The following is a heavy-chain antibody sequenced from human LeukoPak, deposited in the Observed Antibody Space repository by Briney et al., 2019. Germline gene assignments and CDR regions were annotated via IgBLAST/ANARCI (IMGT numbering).Heavy chain of an antibody. D-gene: IGHD5-24*01. CDR1: GGSFSGYY. CDR2: INHSGSI. CDR3: AKGSVVGYTY. V-gene: IGHV4-34*01. J-gene: IGHJ4*02. Sequence: SETLSLTCAVYGGSFSGYYWSWIRQPPGKGLEWIGEINHSGSINYNPSLKSRVTIPVDTSKNQFSLKLSSGTAADTAVYFCAKGSVVGYTYWRQGTLVTVSS.